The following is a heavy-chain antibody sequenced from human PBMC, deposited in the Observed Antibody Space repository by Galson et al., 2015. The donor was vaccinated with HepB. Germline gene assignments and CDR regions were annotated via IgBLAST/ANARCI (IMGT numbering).Heavy chain of an antibody. CDR1: GFTFSSYS. V-gene: IGHV3-21*01. CDR3: AGGLMITFGGVIGTPDY. J-gene: IGHJ4*02. D-gene: IGHD3-16*02. Sequence: SLRLSCAASGFTFSSYSMNWVRQAPGKGLEWVSSISGSGAYLYYADSVKGRFTISRDNANNSLYLQMNSLRAEDTAVYYCAGGLMITFGGVIGTPDYWGQGTLVTVSS. CDR2: ISGSGAYL.